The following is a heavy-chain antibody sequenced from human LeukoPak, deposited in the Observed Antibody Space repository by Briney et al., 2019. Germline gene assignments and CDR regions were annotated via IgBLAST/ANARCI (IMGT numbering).Heavy chain of an antibody. CDR1: GFNVNNNY. Sequence: PGGSPRLSCSTSGFNVNNNYISWVRQAPGKGLEWVSVIYSGGRTYYADAVKGRFTISRDNSKNTLYLQMNSLRAEDTAVYYCARVGYNSGWYRHWGQGILVSVS. CDR3: ARVGYNSGWYRH. CDR2: IYSGGRT. J-gene: IGHJ4*02. D-gene: IGHD6-19*01. V-gene: IGHV3-53*01.